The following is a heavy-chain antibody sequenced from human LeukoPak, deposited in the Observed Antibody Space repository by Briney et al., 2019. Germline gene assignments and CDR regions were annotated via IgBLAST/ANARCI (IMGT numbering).Heavy chain of an antibody. CDR3: ANSHEAIAAAGLYFQH. Sequence: GESLKISCKGSGYSFTSYWISWVRQMPGKGLEWMGRIDPSDSYTNYSPSFQGHVTISADKSISTAYLQWSSLKASDTAMYYCANSHEAIAAAGLYFQHWGQGTLVTVSS. CDR1: GYSFTSYW. V-gene: IGHV5-10-1*01. CDR2: IDPSDSYT. D-gene: IGHD6-13*01. J-gene: IGHJ1*01.